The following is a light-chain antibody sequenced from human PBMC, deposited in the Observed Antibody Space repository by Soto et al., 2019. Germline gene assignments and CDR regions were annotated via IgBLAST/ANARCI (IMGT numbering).Light chain of an antibody. Sequence: EIVMTQSPGTLSVSPGERATLSCRASQSVSSHLAWYQQKPVQAPRLLIYDASNRATGIPARFSGSGSGTDFTLTISRLEPEDFAVYYCQQYGSSGTFGQGTKVDIK. V-gene: IGKV3-20*01. J-gene: IGKJ1*01. CDR1: QSVSSH. CDR3: QQYGSSGT. CDR2: DAS.